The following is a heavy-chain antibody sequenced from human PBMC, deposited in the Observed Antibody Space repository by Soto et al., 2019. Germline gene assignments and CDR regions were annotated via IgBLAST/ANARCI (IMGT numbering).Heavy chain of an antibody. Sequence: ASVKVSCKTSGCTFSDYYIHWLRQDHGQGLEWLGWINPYSGVTNSAQKFQDRVTITRVTSISTAYMALRRMRSDDTDVYFCARDGKYSFGGYSHEPLAVGAQGSTVTGSS. D-gene: IGHD3-3*01. V-gene: IGHV1-2*02. CDR2: INPYSGVT. CDR3: ARDGKYSFGGYSHEPLAV. J-gene: IGHJ6*02. CDR1: GCTFSDYY.